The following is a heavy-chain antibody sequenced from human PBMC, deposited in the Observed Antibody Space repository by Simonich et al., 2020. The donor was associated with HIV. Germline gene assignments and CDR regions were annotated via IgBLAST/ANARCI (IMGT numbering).Heavy chain of an antibody. CDR2: FIPIFGTS. CDR3: AREDFGDYGGKHFDY. J-gene: IGHJ4*02. CDR1: GGTFSSYA. V-gene: IGHV1-69*13. D-gene: IGHD4-17*01. Sequence: QVQLVQSWAEVKKPGSSVKVSCKASGGTFSSYAISWVRQAPGQGLEWMGRFIPIFGTSNYAQKFQGRVTITVDESPSTAYMELNSLTSEDTAIYYCAREDFGDYGGKHFDYWGQGTLVTVSS.